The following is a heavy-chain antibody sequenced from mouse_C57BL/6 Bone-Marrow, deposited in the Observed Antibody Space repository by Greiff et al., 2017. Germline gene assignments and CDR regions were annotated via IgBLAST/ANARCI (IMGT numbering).Heavy chain of an antibody. CDR2: IWRGGST. CDR3: AKTTLSGSSAWYFDV. CDR1: GFSLTSYG. D-gene: IGHD1-1*01. Sequence: VQLQQSGPGLVQPSQSLSITCTVSGFSLTSYGVHWVRQSPGKGLAWLGVIWRGGSTDYNAAFMSRLSITKDNSKSQVFFKMNSLQADDTAIYYCAKTTLSGSSAWYFDVWGTGTTVTVSS. V-gene: IGHV2-5*01. J-gene: IGHJ1*03.